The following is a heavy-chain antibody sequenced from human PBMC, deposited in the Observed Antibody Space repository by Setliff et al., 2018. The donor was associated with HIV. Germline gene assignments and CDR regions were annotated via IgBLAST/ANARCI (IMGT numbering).Heavy chain of an antibody. CDR1: GYSITNGNY. J-gene: IGHJ4*02. Sequence: NPSETLSLTCLVFGYSITNGNYWAWIRQSPGKGLEWIGSIYSTGHTYYNPSHKSRLTMSVDTAKNRFSLKLISVTAADTAVYYCARDRALRFSKSPSFNYFDVWGQGALVTVS. CDR2: IYSTGHT. V-gene: IGHV4-38-2*02. CDR3: ARDRALRFSKSPSFNYFDV. D-gene: IGHD3-10*01.